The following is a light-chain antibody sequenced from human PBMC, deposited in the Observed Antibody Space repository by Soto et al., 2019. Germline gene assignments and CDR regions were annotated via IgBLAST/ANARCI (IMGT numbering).Light chain of an antibody. CDR1: QSIISSY. CDR3: QQYGSSPIT. CDR2: GAS. J-gene: IGKJ4*01. Sequence: EIVLTQSPGTLSLSPGEGATLSWRASQSIISSYLGWYQQRPGQAPRLLIYGASTRATGIPDRFSGSGSGTDFTLTISRLEPEDFAVYYCQQYGSSPITFGGGTKVDIK. V-gene: IGKV3-20*01.